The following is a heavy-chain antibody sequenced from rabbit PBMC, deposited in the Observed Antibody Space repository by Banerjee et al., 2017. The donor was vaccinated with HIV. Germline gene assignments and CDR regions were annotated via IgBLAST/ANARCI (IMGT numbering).Heavy chain of an antibody. CDR1: GFSFSRNYY. V-gene: IGHV1S45*01. J-gene: IGHJ6*01. CDR2: IVTDSGGT. CDR3: ARGVADSAGYGLGL. D-gene: IGHD6-1*01. Sequence: QEQLVESGGGLVQPEGSLTLTCTASGFSFSRNYYMCWVRQAPGKGLEWIACIVTDSGGTAYASWAKGRFTVSKTSSTTVTLQMTSLTAADTATYFCARGVADSAGYGLGLWGPGTLVTVS.